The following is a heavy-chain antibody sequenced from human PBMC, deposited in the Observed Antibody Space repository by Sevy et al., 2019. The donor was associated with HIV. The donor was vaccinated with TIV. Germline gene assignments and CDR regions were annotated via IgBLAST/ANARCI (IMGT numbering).Heavy chain of an antibody. Sequence: GGSLRLSCAASGFTFSSYSMNWVRQAPGKGLEWVSSISNSSSYIYYADSVKGRFTISRDNAKNSLYLQMNSLRAEDTAVYYCARALSRSGGYGMDVWGQGTTVTVSS. CDR2: ISNSSSYI. J-gene: IGHJ6*02. V-gene: IGHV3-21*01. D-gene: IGHD3-3*01. CDR3: ARALSRSGGYGMDV. CDR1: GFTFSSYS.